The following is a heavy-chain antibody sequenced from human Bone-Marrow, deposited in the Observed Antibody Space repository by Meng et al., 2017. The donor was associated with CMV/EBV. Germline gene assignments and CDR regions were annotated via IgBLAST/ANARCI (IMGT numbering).Heavy chain of an antibody. J-gene: IGHJ4*02. CDR3: ARRPWGGLDY. V-gene: IGHV4-61*01. D-gene: IGHD3-16*01. CDR1: GGSVSRGSNY. CDR2: IHSSGST. Sequence: PCTVSGGSVSRGSNYWSWIRQPPGKGLEWIGYIHSSGSTNYNPPLRSRVTLSLDTSKNQFSLKLSSVTAADTAVYYCARRPWGGLDYWGQGTLVTFSS.